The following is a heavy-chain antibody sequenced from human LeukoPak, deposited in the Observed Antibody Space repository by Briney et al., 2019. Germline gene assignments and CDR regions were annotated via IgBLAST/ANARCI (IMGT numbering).Heavy chain of an antibody. V-gene: IGHV3-23*01. CDR2: ISSGGGST. CDR3: ANRRGPKTGPLDY. CDR1: GFTFSSYA. D-gene: IGHD3-9*01. Sequence: GRSLRLSCAGSGFTFSSYAMSWVRQAPGKGLEWVSGISSGGGSTYYADSVKGRFTISRDNSKNTLYLQMNSLRAEDTAVYYCANRRGPKTGPLDYWGQGTLVTVSS. J-gene: IGHJ4*02.